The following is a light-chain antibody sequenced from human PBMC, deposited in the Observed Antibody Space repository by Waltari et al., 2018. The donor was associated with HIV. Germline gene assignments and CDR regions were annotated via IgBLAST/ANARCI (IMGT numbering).Light chain of an antibody. V-gene: IGLV2-23*02. J-gene: IGLJ3*02. CDR3: CSYAGSGLV. CDR1: SSDVGAYTL. CDR2: AVT. Sequence: QSALTQSASVSGSPGQSITISCTGTSSDVGAYTLVSWYQQHPGEVPKLLIYAVTRRPSGVSPRFSGSNAANTASLTISGLQAEDEADYFCCSYAGSGLVFGGGTKLTVL.